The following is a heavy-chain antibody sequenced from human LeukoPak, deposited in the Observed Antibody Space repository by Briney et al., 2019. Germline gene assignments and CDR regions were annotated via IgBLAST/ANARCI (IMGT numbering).Heavy chain of an antibody. J-gene: IGHJ5*02. CDR3: ARDSGTTGEVKFDP. CDR2: ISGSGVI. Sequence: SETLSLTCTVSGGPITTYYLSWTRQSAGMGLEWIGRISGSGVITYNPSLKSRVILSLDTSNNHFSLKLISVTAADTAVYYCARDSGTTGEVKFDPWGQGMLVTVSS. V-gene: IGHV4-4*07. CDR1: GGPITTYY. D-gene: IGHD3-10*01.